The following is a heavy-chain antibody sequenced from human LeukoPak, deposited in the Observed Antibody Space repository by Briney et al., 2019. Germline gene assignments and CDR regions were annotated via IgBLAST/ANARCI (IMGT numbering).Heavy chain of an antibody. CDR3: ARDPPPKGQYCSGGSCYGPVDY. D-gene: IGHD2-15*01. J-gene: IGHJ4*02. Sequence: PGGSLRLSCAASGFTVNSNYMSWVRQAPGKGLEWVSVIYSGGSTYYADSVKGRFTISRDNSKNTLYLQMNSLRAEDTAVYYCARDPPPKGQYCSGGSCYGPVDYWGQGTLVTVSS. V-gene: IGHV3-66*01. CDR1: GFTVNSNY. CDR2: IYSGGST.